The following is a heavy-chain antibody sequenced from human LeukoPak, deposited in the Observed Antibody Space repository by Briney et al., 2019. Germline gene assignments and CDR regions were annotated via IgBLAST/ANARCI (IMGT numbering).Heavy chain of an antibody. CDR1: GFTFDDYA. D-gene: IGHD3-10*01. V-gene: IGHV3-9*01. Sequence: PGGSLRLSCAASGFTFDDYAMHWVRQTPGKGLEWVSGISWNSGSIGYADSVKGRFTISRDNAKNSLYLQMNSLRAEDTALYYCVKDSKVRGVRTAPDTEYFQHWGQGTLVTVSS. CDR2: ISWNSGSI. CDR3: VKDSKVRGVRTAPDTEYFQH. J-gene: IGHJ1*01.